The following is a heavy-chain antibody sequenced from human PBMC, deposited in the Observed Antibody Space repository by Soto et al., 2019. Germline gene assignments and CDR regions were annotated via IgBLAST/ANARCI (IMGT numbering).Heavy chain of an antibody. D-gene: IGHD3-3*01. CDR2: IYSGGST. J-gene: IGHJ6*02. Sequence: GGSLRLSCAASGFTVSSNYMSWVRQAPGKGLEWVSVIYSGGSTYYADSVKGRFTISRDNSKKKLYLQMNSLRAEDTAVYYCARGVEWLSGMDVWGQGNTVTLSS. V-gene: IGHV3-53*01. CDR1: GFTVSSNY. CDR3: ARGVEWLSGMDV.